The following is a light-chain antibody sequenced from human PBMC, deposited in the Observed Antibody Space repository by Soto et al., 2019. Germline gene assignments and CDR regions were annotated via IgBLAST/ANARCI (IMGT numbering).Light chain of an antibody. V-gene: IGKV3-20*01. CDR3: QQYGSSPYT. CDR2: DAS. Sequence: EIVLTQSPGTLSLSPGERATLSCRASQSVNSSYLAWYQQSPGQAPRLLIYDASIRASGIPDRFSGSGSGTDFTLTITRLEPEDFAVYSCQQYGSSPYTFGQGTKLEIK. CDR1: QSVNSSY. J-gene: IGKJ2*01.